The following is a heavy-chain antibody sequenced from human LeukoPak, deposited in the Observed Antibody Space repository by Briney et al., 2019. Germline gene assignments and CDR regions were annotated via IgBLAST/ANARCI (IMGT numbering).Heavy chain of an antibody. D-gene: IGHD3-10*01. CDR3: ARSPYDSGSYVSAP. J-gene: IGHJ5*02. CDR1: GSFTGEY. V-gene: IGHV1-2*02. CDR2: INPDTGGT. Sequence: GASVRVSCKASGSFTGEYVHWVRPAPGQGLGWLGWINPDTGGTNFAQKFQGRVTMAGDTSISTAYMELSRLTSDDTAVYYCARSPYDSGSYVSAPWGQGTQVTVSS.